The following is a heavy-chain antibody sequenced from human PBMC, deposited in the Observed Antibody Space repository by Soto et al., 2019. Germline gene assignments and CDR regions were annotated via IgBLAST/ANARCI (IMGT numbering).Heavy chain of an antibody. Sequence: SETLSLTCAVYGGSFSGYYWSWIRQPPGKGLEWIGEINHSGSTNYNPSLKSRVTISVDTSKNQFSLKLSSVTAADTAVYYCARGLLMVYAADYWGQGTLVT. CDR3: ARGLLMVYAADY. V-gene: IGHV4-34*01. D-gene: IGHD2-8*01. CDR1: GGSFSGYY. CDR2: INHSGST. J-gene: IGHJ4*02.